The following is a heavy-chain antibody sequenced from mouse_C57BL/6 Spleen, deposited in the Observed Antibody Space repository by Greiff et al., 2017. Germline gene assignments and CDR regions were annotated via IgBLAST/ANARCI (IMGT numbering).Heavy chain of an antibody. CDR3: ARGAYSNYLAWFAY. J-gene: IGHJ3*01. Sequence: VQLQQSGPELVKPGASVKISCKASGYTFTDYYMNWVKQSHGTSLEWIGDINPNNGGTSYNQKFKGKATLTVDKSSSTAYTELRSLASEDSAVYYCARGAYSNYLAWFAYWGQGTLVTVSA. CDR1: GYTFTDYY. CDR2: INPNNGGT. V-gene: IGHV1-26*01. D-gene: IGHD2-5*01.